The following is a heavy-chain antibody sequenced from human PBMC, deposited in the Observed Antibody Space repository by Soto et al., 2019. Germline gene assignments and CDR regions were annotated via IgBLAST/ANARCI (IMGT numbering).Heavy chain of an antibody. CDR1: DGSVSNKTDY. CDR3: ARVTIFEYWFDP. Sequence: SETLSLTCSGSDGSVSNKTDYWSWIRQPPGKGLEWIGNIYYSGSANYNPSLKSRVTMSVDTSKNNFSLRLTSVTAADTAVYYCARVTIFEYWFDPWGQGILVTVSS. V-gene: IGHV4-39*02. D-gene: IGHD3-3*01. CDR2: IYYSGSA. J-gene: IGHJ5*02.